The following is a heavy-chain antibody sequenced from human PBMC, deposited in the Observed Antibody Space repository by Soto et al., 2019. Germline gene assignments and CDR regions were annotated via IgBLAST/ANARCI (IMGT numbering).Heavy chain of an antibody. CDR2: INHSGST. Sequence: TLSLTCAVYGGSFSGYYWSWIRQPPGKGLEWIGEINHSGSTNYNPSLKSRVTISVDTSKNQFSLKLSSVTAADTAVYYCAFRARISSGFDYWGQGTLVTSPQ. CDR3: AFRARISSGFDY. D-gene: IGHD6-25*01. J-gene: IGHJ4*02. V-gene: IGHV4-34*01. CDR1: GGSFSGYY.